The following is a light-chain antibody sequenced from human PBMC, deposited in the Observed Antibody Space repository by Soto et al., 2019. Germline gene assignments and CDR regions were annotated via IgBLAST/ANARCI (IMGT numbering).Light chain of an antibody. CDR1: QTIINW. Sequence: DIQMTQSPSTLSASVGDRVTITCRASQTIINWLAWYQQKPGKAPKLLIYKASTLEGEVPSRFSGSGSETEFTLTINSLQPDDSATYYCQQYHTYWWTFGQG. CDR2: KAS. J-gene: IGKJ1*01. V-gene: IGKV1-5*03. CDR3: QQYHTYWWT.